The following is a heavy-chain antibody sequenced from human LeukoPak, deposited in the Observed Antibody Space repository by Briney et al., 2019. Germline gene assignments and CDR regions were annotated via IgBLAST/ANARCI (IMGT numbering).Heavy chain of an antibody. J-gene: IGHJ4*02. Sequence: PGGSLRLSCAASGFTFSSYGMHWVRQAPGKGLEWVAVISYDGSNKYYADSVKGRFTISRDNSKNTLYLQMNSLRAEDTAMYYCAKGPYYYDSSGYYSFDYWGQGTLVTVSS. CDR3: AKGPYYYDSSGYYSFDY. CDR1: GFTFSSYG. V-gene: IGHV3-30*18. CDR2: ISYDGSNK. D-gene: IGHD3-22*01.